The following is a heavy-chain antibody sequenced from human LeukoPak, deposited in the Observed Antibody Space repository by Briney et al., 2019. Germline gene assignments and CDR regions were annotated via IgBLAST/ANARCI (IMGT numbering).Heavy chain of an antibody. D-gene: IGHD3-3*01. J-gene: IGHJ4*02. CDR2: VSYSGST. CDR3: ARLTVFGDWYYFDY. Sequence: SETLSLTCTVSGGSISSYYWSWIRQPPGKGLEWIGQVSYSGSTNKNPSLMSRLTISADTSKNQFSLTLSSVTAADTAVYYCARLTVFGDWYYFDYWGQGTLVTVSS. CDR1: GGSISSYY. V-gene: IGHV4-59*01.